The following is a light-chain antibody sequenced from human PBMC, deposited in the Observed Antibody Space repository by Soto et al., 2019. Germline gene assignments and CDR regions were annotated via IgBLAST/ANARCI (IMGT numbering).Light chain of an antibody. J-gene: IGKJ1*01. Sequence: DIQMTQSPSSLSASVGDRVTITCRASQSISSYLNWYQQKPGKAPKLLIYAASSLQSGVPSRFSGSGSGTDFTLTIISLQPEDFATNYCQQSYSTPVTFGQGTKVEIK. V-gene: IGKV1-39*01. CDR1: QSISSY. CDR2: AAS. CDR3: QQSYSTPVT.